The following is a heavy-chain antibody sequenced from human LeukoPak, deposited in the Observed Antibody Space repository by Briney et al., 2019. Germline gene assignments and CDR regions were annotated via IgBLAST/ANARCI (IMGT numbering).Heavy chain of an antibody. CDR2: INHSGST. J-gene: IGHJ6*03. V-gene: IGHV4-34*01. CDR1: GGSFSLYY. CDR3: ARSAPYYDYYVDV. Sequence: SETLSLTCAVYGGSFSLYYWSSIREPPGKGLEWIGEINHSGSTNYNPSLKSRVNISRDTSKNQFSLKLSSVTAADTAVYYCARSAPYYDYYVDVWGKGTTVTVSS.